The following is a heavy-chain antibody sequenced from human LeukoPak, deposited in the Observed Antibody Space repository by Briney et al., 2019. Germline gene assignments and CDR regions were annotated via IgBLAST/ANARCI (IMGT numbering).Heavy chain of an antibody. D-gene: IGHD3-9*01. CDR1: GFTFSSYS. CDR3: AREDYDILTGYPPQAGIDY. CDR2: ISSSSSYI. Sequence: GGSLRLSCAASGFTFSSYSMNWVRQAPGKGLEWVSSISSSSSYIYYADSVKGRFTISRDNAKNSLYLQMNSLRAEDTAVYYCAREDYDILTGYPPQAGIDYWGQGTLVTVSS. J-gene: IGHJ4*02. V-gene: IGHV3-21*01.